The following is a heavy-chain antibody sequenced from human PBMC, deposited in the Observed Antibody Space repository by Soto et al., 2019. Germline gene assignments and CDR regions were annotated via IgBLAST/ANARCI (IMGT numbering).Heavy chain of an antibody. J-gene: IGHJ4*02. CDR2: ISPKSGGT. V-gene: IGHV1-2*02. Sequence: QVQLVQSGAEVKKPGASVKVSCEASGYSFIDYYMPWVRQAPGQGFEWMGRISPKSGGTNYAQKFEGRVTMTWDTSINTAYMELRSLISEDTAVYYGARPPGYISDWYYFDLWGQGTRVTVSS. D-gene: IGHD3-9*01. CDR3: ARPPGYISDWYYFDL. CDR1: GYSFIDYY.